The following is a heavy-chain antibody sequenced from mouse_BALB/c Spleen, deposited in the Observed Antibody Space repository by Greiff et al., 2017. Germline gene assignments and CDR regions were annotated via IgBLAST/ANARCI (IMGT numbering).Heavy chain of an antibody. D-gene: IGHD2-12*01. J-gene: IGHJ4*01. CDR3: AIYDNAMDY. V-gene: IGHV1S135*01. CDR1: GYSFTSYY. Sequence: EVQLQQSGPELMKPGASVKISCKASGYSFTSYYMHWVKQSHGKSLEWIGYIDPFNGGTSYNQKFKGKATLTVDKSSSTAYMHLSSLTSEDAAVYCCAIYDNAMDYWGQGTSVTVSS. CDR2: IDPFNGGT.